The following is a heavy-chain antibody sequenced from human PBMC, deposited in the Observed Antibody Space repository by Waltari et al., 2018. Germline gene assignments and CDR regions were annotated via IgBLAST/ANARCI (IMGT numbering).Heavy chain of an antibody. Sequence: QVQLQQWGAGLLKPSETLSLTCAVYGGSFSGYYWSWIRQPPGKGLEWIGEINHSGSTNYNPSLKSRVTISVDTSKNQFSLKLSSVTAADTAVYYCARRSSWYERRGDYWGQGTLVTVSS. D-gene: IGHD6-13*01. V-gene: IGHV4-34*01. J-gene: IGHJ4*02. CDR3: ARRSSWYERRGDY. CDR1: GGSFSGYY. CDR2: INHSGST.